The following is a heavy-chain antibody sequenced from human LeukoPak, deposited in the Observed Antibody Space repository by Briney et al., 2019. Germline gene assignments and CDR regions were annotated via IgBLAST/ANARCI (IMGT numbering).Heavy chain of an antibody. V-gene: IGHV3-33*01. J-gene: IGHJ4*02. CDR3: ARDHSSWEVPSDY. Sequence: GGSLRLSCAASGFTFSSYGMHWVRQAPGKGLEWVAVIWYDGSNKYYADSVKGRFTISRDNSKNTLYLQMNSLRAEDTAVYYCARDHSSWEVPSDYWGQGTLVTVSS. D-gene: IGHD6-13*01. CDR1: GFTFSSYG. CDR2: IWYDGSNK.